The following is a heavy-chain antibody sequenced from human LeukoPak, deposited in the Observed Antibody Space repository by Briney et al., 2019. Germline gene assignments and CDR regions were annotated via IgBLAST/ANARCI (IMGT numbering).Heavy chain of an antibody. D-gene: IGHD3-10*01. CDR2: ISGSGVST. CDR3: ARSITMLRGVHDAFDF. J-gene: IGHJ3*01. CDR1: GFRFSSYA. V-gene: IGHV3-23*01. Sequence: AGGSLRLACAASGFRFSSYAMSWVRQAPGKGLEWVSAISGSGVSTYYADSVKGRFTISRDNSKNTLYLQMNSLRAEDTAVYYCARSITMLRGVHDAFDFWGQGTMVTVSS.